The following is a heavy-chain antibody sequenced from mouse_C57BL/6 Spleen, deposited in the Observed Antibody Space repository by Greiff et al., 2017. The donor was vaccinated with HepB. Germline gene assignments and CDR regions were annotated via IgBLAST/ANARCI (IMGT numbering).Heavy chain of an antibody. CDR1: GFTFSDYG. Sequence: EVKLVESGGGLVKPGGSLKLSCAASGFTFSDYGMHWVRQAPEKGLEWVAYISSGSSTIYDADTVKGRFTISRDNAKDTLFLQMTSLRSEDTAMYYCARGVDSYAMDYWGQGTSVTVSS. V-gene: IGHV5-17*01. CDR3: ARGVDSYAMDY. CDR2: ISSGSSTI. J-gene: IGHJ4*01.